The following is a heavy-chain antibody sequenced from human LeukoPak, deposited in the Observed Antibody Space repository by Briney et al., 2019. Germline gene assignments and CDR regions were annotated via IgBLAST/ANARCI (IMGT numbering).Heavy chain of an antibody. J-gene: IGHJ3*02. D-gene: IGHD5-18*01. Sequence: SETLSLTCTVSGGSISSYYWSWVRQPPGKRLEWIGYIYYSGSTSYNPSLKSRVTISVDTSKNQISLKLSSVTAADTAVYYCARDLGVMVRAFDIWGQGTMVTVSS. CDR1: GGSISSYY. CDR2: IYYSGST. V-gene: IGHV4-59*01. CDR3: ARDLGVMVRAFDI.